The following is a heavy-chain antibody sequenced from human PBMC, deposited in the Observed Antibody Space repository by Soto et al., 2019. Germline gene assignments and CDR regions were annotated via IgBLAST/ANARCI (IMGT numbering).Heavy chain of an antibody. CDR1: GFTFSSYA. V-gene: IGHV3-23*01. CDR3: AKATYYYDSSGYYPFDY. D-gene: IGHD3-22*01. J-gene: IGHJ4*02. CDR2: ISGSGGST. Sequence: GVSLRLSCAASGFTFSSYAMSWVRQAPGKGLEWVSAISGSGGSTYYADSVKGRFTISRDNSKNTLYLQMNSLRAEDTAVYYCAKATYYYDSSGYYPFDYWGQGTRVTVSS.